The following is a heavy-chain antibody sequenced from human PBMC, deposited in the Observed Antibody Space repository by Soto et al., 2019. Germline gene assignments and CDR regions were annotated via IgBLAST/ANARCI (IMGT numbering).Heavy chain of an antibody. CDR1: GGTFSSYA. CDR2: IIPIFGTA. V-gene: IGHV1-69*13. D-gene: IGHD5-12*01. J-gene: IGHJ4*02. CDR3: AKDEKNPPGVAKRKGWDY. Sequence: SVKVSCKASGGTFSSYAISWVRQAPGQGLEWMGGIIPIFGTANYAQKFQGRVTITADESTSTAYMELSSLRSEDTAGYYCAKDEKNPPGVAKRKGWDYGGQGTLATVSS.